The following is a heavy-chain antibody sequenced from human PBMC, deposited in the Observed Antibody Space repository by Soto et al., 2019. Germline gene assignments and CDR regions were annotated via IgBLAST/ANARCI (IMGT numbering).Heavy chain of an antibody. CDR1: GGSISSSSYY. CDR3: ARLLFSSSSYYFDY. V-gene: IGHV4-39*01. J-gene: IGHJ4*02. D-gene: IGHD6-6*01. Sequence: SETLSLTCTVSGGSISSSSYYWGWIRQPPGKGLEWIGSIYYSGSTYYNPSLKSRVTISVDTSKNQFSLKLSSVTAADTAVYYCARLLFSSSSYYFDYWGQGTLVTSPQ. CDR2: IYYSGST.